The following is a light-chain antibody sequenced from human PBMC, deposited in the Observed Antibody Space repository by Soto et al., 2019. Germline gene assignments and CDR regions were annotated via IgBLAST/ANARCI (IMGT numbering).Light chain of an antibody. CDR3: QQYDSSPT. Sequence: EIVLPQPPATLSLSPGERATLSCRASQSVSSYLAWYQQKPGQAPRLLIYDASNRATGIPARFSGSGSGTEFTLTISSLQSEDLAVYYCQQYDSSPTFGQGTKVDIK. J-gene: IGKJ1*01. CDR1: QSVSSY. CDR2: DAS. V-gene: IGKV3-11*01.